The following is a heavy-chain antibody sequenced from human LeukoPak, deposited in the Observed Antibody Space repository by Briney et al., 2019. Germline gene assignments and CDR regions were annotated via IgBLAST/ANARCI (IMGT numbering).Heavy chain of an antibody. CDR1: GFTFSSYA. D-gene: IGHD6-19*01. J-gene: IGHJ5*02. Sequence: GGSLRLSCAASGFTFSSYAMSWVRQAPGKGLEWVSAISGSGGSTYYADSVKGRFTISRDNSKNTLYLQMNSLRAEDTAVYYCAKDPGSGWLRRENWFDPRGQGTLVTVSS. CDR2: ISGSGGST. V-gene: IGHV3-23*01. CDR3: AKDPGSGWLRRENWFDP.